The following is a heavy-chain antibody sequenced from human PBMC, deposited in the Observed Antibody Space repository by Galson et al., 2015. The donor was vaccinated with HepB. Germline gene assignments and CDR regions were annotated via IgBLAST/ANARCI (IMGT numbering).Heavy chain of an antibody. J-gene: IGHJ5*02. D-gene: IGHD3-16*01. V-gene: IGHV3-33*01. CDR2: IWYDGSNK. CDR3: ARDLMDYEGLGWFDP. CDR1: GFTFSSYG. Sequence: SLRLSCAASGFTFSSYGMHWVRQAPGKGLEWVAVIWYDGSNKYYADSVKGRFTISRDNSKNTLYLQMNSLRAEDTAVYYCARDLMDYEGLGWFDPWGQGTLVTVSS.